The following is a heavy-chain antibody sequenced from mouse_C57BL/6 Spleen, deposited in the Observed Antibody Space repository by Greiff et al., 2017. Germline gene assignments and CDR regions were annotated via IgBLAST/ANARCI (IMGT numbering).Heavy chain of an antibody. D-gene: IGHD2-5*01. V-gene: IGHV1-64*01. CDR2: IHPNSGST. CDR3: ARYYSNHWYFDV. CDR1: GYTFTSYW. Sequence: QVQLQPPGAELVKPGASVKLSCKASGYTFTSYWMHWVKQRPGQGLEWIGMIHPNSGSTNYNEKFKSKATMTVDKSSSTAYMQLSSLTSEDSAVYYCARYYSNHWYFDVWGTGTTVTVSS. J-gene: IGHJ1*03.